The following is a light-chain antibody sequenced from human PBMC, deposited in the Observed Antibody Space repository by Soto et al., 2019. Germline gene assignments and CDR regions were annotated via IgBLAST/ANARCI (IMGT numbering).Light chain of an antibody. V-gene: IGKV1-12*01. CDR3: QQANSFPRT. Sequence: DIQMTQSPSSVSASVGDRVTITCRASQGFSTWLAWYRRKPGRAPELLIYSASSLHSGVPSRFSGSGSGTDFTLAISSLQPEDFATYDCQQANSFPRTFGGGTEVEIK. J-gene: IGKJ4*01. CDR2: SAS. CDR1: QGFSTW.